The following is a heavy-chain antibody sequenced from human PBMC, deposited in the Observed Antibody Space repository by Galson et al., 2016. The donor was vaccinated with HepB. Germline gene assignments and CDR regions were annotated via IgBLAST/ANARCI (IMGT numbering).Heavy chain of an antibody. CDR1: GFTVSNNY. CDR2: IYSGGKT. Sequence: SLRLSCAASGFTVSNNYITWVRQPPGKGLEWVSLIYSGGKTYYADSVKGRFTISRDNSKNTVYLQMNSLRADDTAMYHCANIGAFNIWGQGTTVTVSS. V-gene: IGHV3-53*01. CDR3: ANIGAFNI. J-gene: IGHJ3*02.